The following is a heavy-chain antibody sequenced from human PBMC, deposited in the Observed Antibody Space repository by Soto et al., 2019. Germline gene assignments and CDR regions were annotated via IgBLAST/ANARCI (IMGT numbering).Heavy chain of an antibody. CDR1: GYTFTNYG. Sequence: QVQLVQSGGEVKKPGASVKVSCKASGYTFTNYGVTCVRQAPGQGLEWMGWISAYTDNPNYAQKLQGRVTMTIDTSTTTAYMDLRSLTPDDTAIYYCARVIPGAEAWFGPWGQRALVTVSS. D-gene: IGHD2-2*01. J-gene: IGHJ5*02. CDR2: ISAYTDNP. V-gene: IGHV1-18*01. CDR3: ARVIPGAEAWFGP.